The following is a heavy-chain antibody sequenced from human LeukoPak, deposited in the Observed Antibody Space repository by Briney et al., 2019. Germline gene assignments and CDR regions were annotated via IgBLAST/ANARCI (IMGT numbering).Heavy chain of an antibody. CDR2: ISAYNGNT. V-gene: IGHV1-18*01. Sequence: ASVKVSCKASGYTFTSYGISWVRQAPGQGLEWMGWISAYNGNTNYAQKLQGRVTMTTDTSTSTAYMELRSLRSDDTAAYHCARGGIAAAGTEWEAYYYYGMDVWGQGTTVTVSS. CDR1: GYTFTSYG. D-gene: IGHD6-13*01. CDR3: ARGGIAAAGTEWEAYYYYGMDV. J-gene: IGHJ6*02.